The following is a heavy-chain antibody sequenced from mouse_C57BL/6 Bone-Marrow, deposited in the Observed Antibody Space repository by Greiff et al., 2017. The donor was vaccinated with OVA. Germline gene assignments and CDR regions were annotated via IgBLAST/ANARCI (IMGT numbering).Heavy chain of an antibody. Sequence: VQLQQSGPELVKPGASVKIPCKASGYTFTDYNMDWVKQSHGKSLEWIGDINPNNGGTIYNQKFKGKATLTVDKSSSTAYMELRSLTSEDTAVYYCAREKRDYYGSGGAMDYWGQGTSVTVSS. J-gene: IGHJ4*01. CDR2: INPNNGGT. CDR1: GYTFTDYN. CDR3: AREKRDYYGSGGAMDY. D-gene: IGHD1-1*01. V-gene: IGHV1-18*01.